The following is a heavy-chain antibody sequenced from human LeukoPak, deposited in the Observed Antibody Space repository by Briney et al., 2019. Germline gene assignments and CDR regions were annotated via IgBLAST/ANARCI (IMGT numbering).Heavy chain of an antibody. CDR1: GYTFTGYY. D-gene: IGHD2-15*01. V-gene: IGHV1-2*02. CDR3: ARDLIGGPRILYYGMDV. Sequence: ASVKVSCKASGYTFTGYYMHWVRQAPGQGLEWMGWINPNSGGTNYAQKFQGRVTMTRDTSISTAYMELSRLRSDDTAVYYCARDLIGGPRILYYGMDVWGQGTTVTVSS. CDR2: INPNSGGT. J-gene: IGHJ6*02.